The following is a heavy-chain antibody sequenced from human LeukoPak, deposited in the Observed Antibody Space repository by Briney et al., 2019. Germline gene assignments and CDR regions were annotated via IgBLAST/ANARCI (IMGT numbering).Heavy chain of an antibody. V-gene: IGHV5-51*01. J-gene: IGHJ3*02. CDR2: IYPGGSVP. CDR1: GYRFTSYW. Sequence: GESLKISFKGSGYRFTSYWIGWVRPMPGKGLEWIVIIYPGGSVPRYSPSFQGPVHISADKSINPTFLQLGSLKTSDHAMYYCARLRDYGDYNDAFDIWGQGTMVTVSS. D-gene: IGHD4-17*01. CDR3: ARLRDYGDYNDAFDI.